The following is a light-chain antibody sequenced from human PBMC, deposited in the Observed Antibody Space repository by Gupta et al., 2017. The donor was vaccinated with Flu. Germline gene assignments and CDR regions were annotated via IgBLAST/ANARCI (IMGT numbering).Light chain of an antibody. CDR2: DTS. CDR3: QQYDSLPYT. CDR1: QDIKRN. J-gene: IGKJ2*01. V-gene: IGKV1-33*01. Sequence: DIQMTQSPSSLSASIGDRVTITCQAGQDIKRNLNWFQQRPGKDPNLLIYDTSKVQTGVSSRFSGSGSGTDFSLTIDSLQPEDVATYFCQQYDSLPYTFGQGAKLGIK.